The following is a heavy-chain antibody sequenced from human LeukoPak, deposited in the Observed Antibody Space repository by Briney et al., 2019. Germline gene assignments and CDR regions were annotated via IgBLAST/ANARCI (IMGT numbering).Heavy chain of an antibody. CDR3: ARHTPYGSGSYYRFPLDY. J-gene: IGHJ4*02. Sequence: SETLSLTCTVSGGSISSYHWSWIRQPPGKGLEWIGYIYYSGSTNYNPSLKSRVTISVDTSKNQFSLKLSSVTAADTAVYYCARHTPYGSGSYYRFPLDYWGQGTLVTVSS. V-gene: IGHV4-59*08. D-gene: IGHD3-10*01. CDR1: GGSISSYH. CDR2: IYYSGST.